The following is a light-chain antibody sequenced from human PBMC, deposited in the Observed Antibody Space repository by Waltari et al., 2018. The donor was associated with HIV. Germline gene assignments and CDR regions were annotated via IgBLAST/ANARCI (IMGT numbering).Light chain of an antibody. Sequence: DMQMTQSPSSLSASVGDTVTLTCRASQDISKSLGWYQQKPGKAPKLLLHGTSRLGRWVPSRFSGSGSGSDYALTISSLQPEYSATYYCQQYYITPWTFGQGTKVEIK. CDR1: QDISKS. CDR3: QQYYITPWT. V-gene: IGKV1-NL1*01. J-gene: IGKJ1*01. CDR2: GTS.